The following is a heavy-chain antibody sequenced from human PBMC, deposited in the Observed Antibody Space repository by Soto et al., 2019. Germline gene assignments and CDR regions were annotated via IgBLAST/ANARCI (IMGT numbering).Heavy chain of an antibody. J-gene: IGHJ4*02. CDR2: ISSSSSYI. D-gene: IGHD6-13*01. V-gene: IGHV3-21*01. Sequence: GGSLRLSCAASGFTFSSYSMNWVRQAPGKGLEWVSSISSSSSYIYYADSVKGRFTISRDNAKNSLYLQMNSLRAEDTAVYYCARDGPYSSSSINYWGQGTLVTVSS. CDR3: ARDGPYSSSSINY. CDR1: GFTFSSYS.